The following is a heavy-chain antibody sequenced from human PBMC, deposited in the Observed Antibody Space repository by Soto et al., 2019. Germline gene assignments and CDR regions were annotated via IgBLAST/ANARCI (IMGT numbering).Heavy chain of an antibody. CDR2: ISGSGGST. CDR1: GFTFSSYA. Sequence: GGSLRLSCAASGFTFSSYAMSWVRQAPGKGLEWVSAISGSGGSTYYADSVKGRFTMSRDNSKNTLYLQMNSLRAEDTAVYYCAKDGPFSDYYDSSGYYYPYYFDYWGQGTLVTVSS. V-gene: IGHV3-23*01. D-gene: IGHD3-22*01. J-gene: IGHJ4*02. CDR3: AKDGPFSDYYDSSGYYYPYYFDY.